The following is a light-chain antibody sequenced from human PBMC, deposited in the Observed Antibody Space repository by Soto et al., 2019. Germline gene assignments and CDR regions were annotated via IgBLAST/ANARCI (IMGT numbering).Light chain of an antibody. CDR2: GAS. V-gene: IGKV3-20*01. CDR3: QQSYSTPRT. CDR1: QSVSSSY. J-gene: IGKJ1*01. Sequence: EIVLTQSPGTLSLSPGERATLSCRASQSVSSSYLAWYQQKPGQAPRLLIYGASTRATGIPARFSGSGSGTDFTLTISSLQPEDFATYYCQQSYSTPRTFGRGTKVDIK.